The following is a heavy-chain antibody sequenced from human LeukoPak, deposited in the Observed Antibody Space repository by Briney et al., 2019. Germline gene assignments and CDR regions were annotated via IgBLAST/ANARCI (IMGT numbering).Heavy chain of an antibody. Sequence: SVKVSCKASGGTFSSYAISWVRQAPGQGLEWMGGIIPIFGTANYAQKFQGRVTITTDESTSTAYMELSSLRSEDTAVYYCARDVEVVITTGYRASDIWGQGTMVTVSS. CDR1: GGTFSSYA. CDR3: ARDVEVVITTGYRASDI. V-gene: IGHV1-69*05. D-gene: IGHD3-22*01. CDR2: IIPIFGTA. J-gene: IGHJ3*02.